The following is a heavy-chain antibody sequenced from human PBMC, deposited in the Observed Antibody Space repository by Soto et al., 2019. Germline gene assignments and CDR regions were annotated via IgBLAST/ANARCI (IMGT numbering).Heavy chain of an antibody. CDR2: MNPNSGNT. D-gene: IGHD6-6*01. V-gene: IGHV1-8*01. J-gene: IGHJ6*02. Sequence: QVQLVQSGAEVKKPGASVKVSRKASGYTFTSYDINWVRQATGQGLEWMGWMNPNSGNTGYAQKFQGRVTMTRNTSISTAYMELSSLRSEDTAVYYCARQLVDYYYYGMDVWGQGTTVTVSS. CDR1: GYTFTSYD. CDR3: ARQLVDYYYYGMDV.